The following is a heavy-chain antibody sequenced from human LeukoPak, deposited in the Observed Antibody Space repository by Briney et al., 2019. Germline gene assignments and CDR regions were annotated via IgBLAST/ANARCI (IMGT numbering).Heavy chain of an antibody. J-gene: IGHJ4*02. CDR3: AREARGLSDY. Sequence: GGSLRLSCAASRFTFSSHAMNWVRQAPGKGLEWVSTIFGSGGSTYYADSVKGRFTISRDNAKNSLYLQMNSLRAEDTALYYCAREARGLSDYWGQGTLVTVSS. CDR2: IFGSGGST. V-gene: IGHV3-23*01. CDR1: RFTFSSHA. D-gene: IGHD3-16*01.